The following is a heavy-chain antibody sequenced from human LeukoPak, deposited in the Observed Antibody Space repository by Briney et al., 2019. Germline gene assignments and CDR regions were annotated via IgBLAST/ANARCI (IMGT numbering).Heavy chain of an antibody. D-gene: IGHD3-22*01. Sequence: GGSLRLSCAASGFTFSSYSMNWVGQAAGKGLEWVSSISSSSSYIYYADSVKGRFTISRDNAKNSLYLQMTSLRAEDTAVYYCARGPYYYDSSGYSFDYWGQGTLVTVSS. CDR1: GFTFSSYS. CDR2: ISSSSSYI. CDR3: ARGPYYYDSSGYSFDY. J-gene: IGHJ4*02. V-gene: IGHV3-21*01.